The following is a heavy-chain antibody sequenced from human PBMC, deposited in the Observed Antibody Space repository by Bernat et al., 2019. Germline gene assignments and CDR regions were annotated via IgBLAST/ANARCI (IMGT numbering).Heavy chain of an antibody. V-gene: IGHV3-53*04. Sequence: EVQLVESGGGLVQPGGSLRLSCAASGFTVSSNYMSWVRQAPGKGLEWVSVINGGGSTYYAGYAKGRFTIFSHNSKNTLYLQMNSLRAEDTAVYYCAGGNYGSFTAAFDIWGQGTMVTVSS. D-gene: IGHD3-10*01. CDR3: AGGNYGSFTAAFDI. J-gene: IGHJ3*02. CDR2: INGGGST. CDR1: GFTVSSNY.